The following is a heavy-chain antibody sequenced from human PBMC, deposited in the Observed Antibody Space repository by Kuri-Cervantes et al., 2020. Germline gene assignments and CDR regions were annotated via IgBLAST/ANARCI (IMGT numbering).Heavy chain of an antibody. V-gene: IGHV4-4*02. CDR1: GGSISSSNW. J-gene: IGHJ6*03. CDR2: IYDSGST. CDR3: ARREYYGSGSYPTDNYYYYYMDV. Sequence: SCAVSGGSISSSNWWSWVRQPPGKGLEWIGEIYDSGSTNYNPSLKSRVTISVDKSKNQFSLRLISVTAANTAVYYCARREYYGSGSYPTDNYYYYYMDVWGKGTTVTVSS. D-gene: IGHD3-10*01.